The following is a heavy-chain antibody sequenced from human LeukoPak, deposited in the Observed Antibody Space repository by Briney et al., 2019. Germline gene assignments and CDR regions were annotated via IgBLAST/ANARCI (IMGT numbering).Heavy chain of an antibody. CDR1: EYTFTSYD. CDR3: ARGVTARGFYYYMDV. D-gene: IGHD2-21*02. Sequence: ASVKVSCKASEYTFTSYDMHWVRQAPGQGLEWMGWINPNSGGTSYAQKLQGRVTMTRDTSISTAYMELSRLRSDDTAVYYCARGVTARGFYYYMDVWGKGTTVTISS. V-gene: IGHV1-2*02. J-gene: IGHJ6*03. CDR2: INPNSGGT.